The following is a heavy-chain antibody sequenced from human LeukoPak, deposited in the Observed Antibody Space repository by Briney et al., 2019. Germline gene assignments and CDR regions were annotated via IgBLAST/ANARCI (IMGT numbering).Heavy chain of an antibody. V-gene: IGHV3-74*01. J-gene: IGHJ4*02. CDR1: GFTFSSNW. CDR3: ARALGSPLDY. CDR2: INSDGSST. D-gene: IGHD1-26*01. Sequence: GGSLRLSCAASGFTFSSNWLHWVRQAPGKGLVWVSRINSDGSSTNYADSVKGRFTISRDNAKDTLYLQMNSLRAEDTAVHYCARALGSPLDYWGQGTLVTVSS.